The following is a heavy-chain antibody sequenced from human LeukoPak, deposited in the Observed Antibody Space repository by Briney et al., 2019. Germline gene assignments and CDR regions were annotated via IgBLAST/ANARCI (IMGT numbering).Heavy chain of an antibody. J-gene: IGHJ4*02. Sequence: KTSETLSLTCAVYGASFSGHYWSWIRQPPGKGLEWIGEIKHSGSNNYNPSLKSRVTISVDTSKNQFSLKLSSVTDADTAVYYCARGRLYYYGSGSYSFDYWGQGTLVSVSS. V-gene: IGHV4-34*01. D-gene: IGHD3-10*01. CDR1: GASFSGHY. CDR2: IKHSGSN. CDR3: ARGRLYYYGSGSYSFDY.